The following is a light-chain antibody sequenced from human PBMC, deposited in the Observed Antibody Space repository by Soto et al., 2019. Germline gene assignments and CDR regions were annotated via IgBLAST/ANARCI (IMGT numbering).Light chain of an antibody. CDR1: SSDVGSYNL. CDR3: CSYAGSSTLYV. CDR2: EGS. Sequence: QSALTQPASVSGSPGQSITISCTGTSSDVGSYNLVSWYQQHPVKAPKLMIYEGSKRPSGVSNRFSGSKSGNTASLTISGLQAEDEADYSCCSYAGSSTLYVFGTGTKLTVL. J-gene: IGLJ1*01. V-gene: IGLV2-23*01.